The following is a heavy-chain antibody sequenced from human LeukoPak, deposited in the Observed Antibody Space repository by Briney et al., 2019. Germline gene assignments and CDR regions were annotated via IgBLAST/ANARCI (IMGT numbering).Heavy chain of an antibody. D-gene: IGHD3-10*01. V-gene: IGHV3-7*01. J-gene: IGHJ4*02. CDR3: ARDEEGPDYYYGSGSYLPLFDY. CDR2: IMKDGSGE. Sequence: PGGSLRLSCSASGFAFSSYWMTWVRQAPGKGLEWVANIMKDGSGEHYVDSVEGRFTISRDNAKNSLYLQMNSLRAEDTAVYYCARDEEGPDYYYGSGSYLPLFDYWGQGTLVTVSS. CDR1: GFAFSSYW.